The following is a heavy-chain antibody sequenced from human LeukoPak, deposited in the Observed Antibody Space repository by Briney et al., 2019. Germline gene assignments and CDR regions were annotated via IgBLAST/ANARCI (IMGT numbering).Heavy chain of an antibody. J-gene: IGHJ4*02. CDR2: ISSSGVYI. V-gene: IGHV3-23*01. CDR1: GSTFSSYA. CDR3: AQWLVALNYFDC. Sequence: GGSLRFSCAASGSTFSSYAMSWVRQAPGKGLEWVSTISSSGVYINYAASVKGRFTISRDNSKNTLYLQINSLRAEDTAVYYCAQWLVALNYFDCWAQGPLVTVSS. D-gene: IGHD6-19*01.